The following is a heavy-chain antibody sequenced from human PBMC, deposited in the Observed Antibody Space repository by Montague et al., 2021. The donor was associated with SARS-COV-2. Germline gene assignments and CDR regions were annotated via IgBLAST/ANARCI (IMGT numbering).Heavy chain of an antibody. CDR3: SKDDFLDYGSGEAGYYCYGMDV. CDR2: ICSGGSST. D-gene: IGHD3-10*01. Sequence: SLRLSCAASGFTFSSYAMSWVRQAPGKGLEWVSVICSGGSSTYYADSVKGRFTISRDNSKNTLYLQMNSLRAEDTAVCYCSKDDFLDYGSGEAGYYCYGMDVWGPGTPVTVSS. V-gene: IGHV3-23*03. J-gene: IGHJ6*02. CDR1: GFTFSSYA.